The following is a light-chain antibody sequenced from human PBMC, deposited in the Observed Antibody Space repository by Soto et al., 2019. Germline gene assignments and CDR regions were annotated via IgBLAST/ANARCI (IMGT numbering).Light chain of an antibody. CDR1: SSDVGGYNL. V-gene: IGLV2-23*03. CDR2: EGS. Sequence: QSALTQPASVSGSPGQSITISCTGTSSDVGGYNLVSWYQQHPGKAPKLMIYEGSQRPSGVSNRFSGSKSGNTASLTISGLLAEDEADYYCCSFSGRSTFDVVFGGGTKVTVL. CDR3: CSFSGRSTFDVV. J-gene: IGLJ2*01.